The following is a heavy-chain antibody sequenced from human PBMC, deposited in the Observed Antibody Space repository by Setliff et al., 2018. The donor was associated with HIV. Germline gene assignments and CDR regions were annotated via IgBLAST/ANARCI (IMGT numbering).Heavy chain of an antibody. J-gene: IGHJ6*03. Sequence: SETLSLTCTVSGGSISSYYWSWIRQPPGKGLEWIGYIYYSGSTNYNPSFKSRVTISVDTSKNQFSLKLSSVTAADTAVYYCARVGVDVVRHYYYYMDVWGKGTTVTVSS. CDR2: IYYSGST. D-gene: IGHD3-10*01. CDR3: ARVGVDVVRHYYYYMDV. V-gene: IGHV4-59*01. CDR1: GGSISSYY.